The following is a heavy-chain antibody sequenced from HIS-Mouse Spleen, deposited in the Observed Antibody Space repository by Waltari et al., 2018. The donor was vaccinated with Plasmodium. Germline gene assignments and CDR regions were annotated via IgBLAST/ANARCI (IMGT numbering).Heavy chain of an antibody. V-gene: IGHV4-39*07. Sequence: QLQLQESGPGLVKPSETLSLTCTVSGGSISSSSYYWGWIRQPPGKGLEWIGSIYYSGVTYYNPSLKSRGTISVDTSKNQFSLKLSSVTAADTAVYYCARDRITGTSYFDYWGQGTLVTVSS. CDR1: GGSISSSSYY. D-gene: IGHD1-7*01. CDR3: ARDRITGTSYFDY. J-gene: IGHJ4*02. CDR2: IYYSGVT.